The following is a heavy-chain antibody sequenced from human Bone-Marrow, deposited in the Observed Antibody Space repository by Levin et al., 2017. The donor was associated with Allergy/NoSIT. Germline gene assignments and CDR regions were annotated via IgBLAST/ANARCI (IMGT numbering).Heavy chain of an antibody. V-gene: IGHV3-30*18. CDR1: GFTFSSYG. Sequence: GESLKISCAASGFTFSSYGMHWVRQAPGKGLEWVAVISYDVSNKYYADSVKGRFTISRDDSKNTLYLQMNSLRTEDTAVYYCAKDNSIRLYYYYNYVMDVWGQGTTVTVSS. CDR2: ISYDVSNK. J-gene: IGHJ6*02. D-gene: IGHD4-11*01. CDR3: AKDNSIRLYYYYNYVMDV.